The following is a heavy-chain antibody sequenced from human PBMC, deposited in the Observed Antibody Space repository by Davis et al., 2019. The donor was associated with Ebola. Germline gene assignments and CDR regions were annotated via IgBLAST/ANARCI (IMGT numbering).Heavy chain of an antibody. Sequence: SETLSLTCNVSGGSIGTHYWTWVRQTPGKELEWIGYTYNSGRSTYNPSLKSRVTMSIDTSKNQFSLKLSSVTAADTAVYYCARGRGVVVPAAIPYSSSSPRFDYWGQGTLVTVSS. V-gene: IGHV4-59*11. CDR2: TYNSGRS. CDR3: ARGRGVVVPAAIPYSSSSPRFDY. D-gene: IGHD2-2*01. CDR1: GGSIGTHY. J-gene: IGHJ4*02.